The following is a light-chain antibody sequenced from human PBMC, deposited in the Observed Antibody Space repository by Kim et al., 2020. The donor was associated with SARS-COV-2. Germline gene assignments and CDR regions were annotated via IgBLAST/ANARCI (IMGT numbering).Light chain of an antibody. CDR2: KDD. Sequence: ELTQPPSASGTPGHRVTISCSGSSSNIGSNVVNWYQQFPGMAPKLLMYKDDQRPSGVPNRFSGSKSGTSDSLAISGLQSGDEADYYCASWDDSLNGVLFGGGTQLTVL. J-gene: IGLJ2*01. V-gene: IGLV1-44*01. CDR1: SSNIGSNV. CDR3: ASWDDSLNGVL.